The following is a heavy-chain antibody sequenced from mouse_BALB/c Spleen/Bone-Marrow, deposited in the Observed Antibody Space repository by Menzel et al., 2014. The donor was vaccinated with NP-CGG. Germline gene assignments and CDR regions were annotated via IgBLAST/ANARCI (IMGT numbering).Heavy chain of an antibody. J-gene: IGHJ4*01. D-gene: IGHD2-4*01. Sequence: QVQLKESGAELGMPGASVKMSCKASGYTFTDNWIYWVKQRPGQGLEWIGAIDTSDSYTNYNQKFMGKASLTVDASSSTDYVQVSSLTSDDSAVYYCARGGHDFSLDYWGQGTSVTVSS. CDR2: IDTSDSYT. CDR3: ARGGHDFSLDY. V-gene: IGHV1-69*01. CDR1: GYTFTDNW.